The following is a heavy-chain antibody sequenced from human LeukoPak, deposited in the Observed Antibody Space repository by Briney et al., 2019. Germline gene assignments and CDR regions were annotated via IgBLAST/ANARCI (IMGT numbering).Heavy chain of an antibody. D-gene: IGHD3-10*01. CDR1: GFTFSSYG. J-gene: IGHJ4*02. CDR2: ISYDGSNT. V-gene: IGHV3-30*18. Sequence: PGRSLRLSCAASGFTFSSYGMHWVRQAPGKGLEWVAVISYDGSNTYYADSVKGRFTISRDNSKNMLYLQMNSLRAEDTAVYYCAKPYYYGSRSYMDYWGQGTPVTVSS. CDR3: AKPYYYGSRSYMDY.